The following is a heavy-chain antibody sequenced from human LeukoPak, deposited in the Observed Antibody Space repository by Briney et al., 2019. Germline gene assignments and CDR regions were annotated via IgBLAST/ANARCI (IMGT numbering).Heavy chain of an antibody. CDR3: ARGSCSGRSCYMWYSDY. Sequence: AGGSLRLSCAASGFTFSSYAMSWVRQAPGKGLEWVSAISGSGGSTYYADSVKGRFTISRDNSKNTVYLQMNSLRAEDTAVYYCARGSCSGRSCYMWYSDYWGQGTLVTVSS. CDR1: GFTFSSYA. V-gene: IGHV3-23*01. CDR2: ISGSGGST. D-gene: IGHD2-15*01. J-gene: IGHJ4*02.